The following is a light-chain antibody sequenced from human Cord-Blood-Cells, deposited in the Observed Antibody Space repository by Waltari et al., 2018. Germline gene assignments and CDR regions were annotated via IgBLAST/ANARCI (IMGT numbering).Light chain of an antibody. J-gene: IGLJ3*02. CDR1: SSDVGGYNY. Sequence: QSALTQPASVPGSPGQSLTLSCTGTSSDVGGYNYVSWYQQHPGKAPKLMIYEVSNRPSGVSNRFSGSKSGNTASLTISGLQAEDEADYYCSSYTSSSTLEFGGGTKLTVL. V-gene: IGLV2-14*01. CDR3: SSYTSSSTLE. CDR2: EVS.